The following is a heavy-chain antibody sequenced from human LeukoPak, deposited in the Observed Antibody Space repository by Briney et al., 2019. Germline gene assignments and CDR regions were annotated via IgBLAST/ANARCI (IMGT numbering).Heavy chain of an antibody. V-gene: IGHV3-30*18. J-gene: IGHJ6*03. CDR2: ISYDGSNK. CDR1: GFTFRSYA. Sequence: GGSLRLSCAASGFTFRSYAMHWGRQAPGKGLEWVAVISYDGSNKYFGDSVKGRFTISRDNSKNTLYLQMDSLRAEDTAIYYCAKAVTSDYHSLYYNYYMDVWGKGTTVTVSS. D-gene: IGHD3-10*01. CDR3: AKAVTSDYHSLYYNYYMDV.